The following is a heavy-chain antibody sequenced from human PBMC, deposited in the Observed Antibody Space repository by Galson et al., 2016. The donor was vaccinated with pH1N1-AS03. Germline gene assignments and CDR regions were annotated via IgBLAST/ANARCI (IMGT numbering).Heavy chain of an antibody. J-gene: IGHJ4*02. V-gene: IGHV5-51*01. CDR3: AIRVDFWSGLPYYFDY. Sequence: QSGAEVKKPGESLKIPCKGSGYRFTSYWIGWVRQMPGKGLEWMGVIYPGDSGTRSSPSFQGQVTISVDKSISTAYLQWSSLKASDTAMYYCAIRVDFWSGLPYYFDYWGQGTLVTVSS. CDR1: GYRFTSYW. CDR2: IYPGDSGT. D-gene: IGHD3-3*01.